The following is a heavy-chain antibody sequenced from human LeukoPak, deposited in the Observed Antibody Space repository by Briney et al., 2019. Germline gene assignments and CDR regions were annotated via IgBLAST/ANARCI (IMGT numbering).Heavy chain of an antibody. Sequence: GGSLRLSCAASGFTFSSYAMSWVRQAPGKGLEWVSSISSSSSYIYYADSVKGRFTISRDNAKNSLYLQMNSLRAEDTAVYYCAIAAYDFWSGYSRKTFDYWGQGTLVTVSS. V-gene: IGHV3-21*01. J-gene: IGHJ4*02. D-gene: IGHD3-3*01. CDR1: GFTFSSYA. CDR3: AIAAYDFWSGYSRKTFDY. CDR2: ISSSSSYI.